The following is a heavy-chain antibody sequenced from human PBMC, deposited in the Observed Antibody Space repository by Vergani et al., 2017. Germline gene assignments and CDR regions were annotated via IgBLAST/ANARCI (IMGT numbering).Heavy chain of an antibody. D-gene: IGHD5-12*01. Sequence: QVQLVQSGAEVKKPGASVKVSCKASGYTFTSYYMHWVRQAPGQGLEWMGGIIPIFGTANYAQKFQGRVTITADESTSTAYMELSSLRSEDTAVYYCARDRSPIVATTGFDYWGQGTLVTVSS. CDR2: IIPIFGTA. V-gene: IGHV1-69*01. CDR3: ARDRSPIVATTGFDY. J-gene: IGHJ4*02. CDR1: GYTFTSYY.